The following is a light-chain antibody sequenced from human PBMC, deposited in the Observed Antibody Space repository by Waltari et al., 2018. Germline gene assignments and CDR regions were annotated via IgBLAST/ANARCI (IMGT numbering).Light chain of an antibody. V-gene: IGLV1-40*01. J-gene: IGLJ3*02. CDR2: DNT. CDR1: SSNIGANYN. Sequence: QSVLTQPPSVSGAPGQRVTIPCSGSSSNIGANYNVYWYQPLPGTAPKLFIYDNTTRPSGVPDRFSGSKSGTSASLAITGLQTEDEADYYCQSYDTSLSAWVFGGGTKLTVL. CDR3: QSYDTSLSAWV.